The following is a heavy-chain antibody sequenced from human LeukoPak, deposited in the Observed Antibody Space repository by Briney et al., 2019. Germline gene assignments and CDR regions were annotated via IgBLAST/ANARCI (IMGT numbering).Heavy chain of an antibody. CDR1: GYTFTGYY. Sequence: ASVKVSCKAAGYTFTGYYMHWVRQAPGQGLEWMGRINPNSGGTNYAQKFQGRVTMTRDTSISTAYMELSRLRSDDTAVYYCARVEADSSGWFVYWGQGTLVIVSS. CDR3: ARVEADSSGWFVY. D-gene: IGHD6-19*01. J-gene: IGHJ5*01. V-gene: IGHV1-2*06. CDR2: INPNSGGT.